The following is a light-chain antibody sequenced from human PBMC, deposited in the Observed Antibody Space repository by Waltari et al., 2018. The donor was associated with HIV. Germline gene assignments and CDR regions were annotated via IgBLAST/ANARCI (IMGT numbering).Light chain of an antibody. CDR3: HHYNNWRET. V-gene: IGKV3-15*01. Sequence: EILMTQSPATLSVSPGERATLSCRASQSVNSNLAWYQQKPGQTPRLLIYGTSTRATEIPARFSGSGSGTECTLTISSLQSEDFAVYYCHHYNNWRETFGQGTKVEIK. J-gene: IGKJ1*01. CDR1: QSVNSN. CDR2: GTS.